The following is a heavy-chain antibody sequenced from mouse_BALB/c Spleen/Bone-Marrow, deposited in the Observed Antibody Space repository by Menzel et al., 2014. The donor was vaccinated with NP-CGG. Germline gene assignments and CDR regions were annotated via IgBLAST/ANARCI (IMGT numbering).Heavy chain of an antibody. D-gene: IGHD1-1*01. Sequence: QVQLKQSGPELVRPGVSVKLSCMGSGYTFTAYAMHWVKQSHAKSLEWIGLISTYSGNTHYNQNFKGKATMTVDKSSSTAYMELARLTSEDSAIYYCARNFYGSSYFDYWGQGTTLTVSS. CDR2: ISTYSGNT. CDR1: GYTFTAYA. CDR3: ARNFYGSSYFDY. V-gene: IGHV1-67*01. J-gene: IGHJ2*01.